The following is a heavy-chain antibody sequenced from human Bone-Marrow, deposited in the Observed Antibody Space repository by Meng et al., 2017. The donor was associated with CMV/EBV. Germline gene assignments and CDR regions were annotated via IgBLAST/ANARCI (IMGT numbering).Heavy chain of an antibody. CDR2: IYYSGST. CDR1: GGSISSYY. D-gene: IGHD1-26*01. CDR3: AGSGSHLDTFDY. V-gene: IGHV4-59*01. J-gene: IGHJ4*02. Sequence: SETLSLTCTVSGGSISSYYWSWIRQPPGKGLEWIGYIYYSGSTNYNPSLKSRVTISVDTSKNQFSLKLSSVTAADTAVYYCAGSGSHLDTFDYWGQGTLVTFSS.